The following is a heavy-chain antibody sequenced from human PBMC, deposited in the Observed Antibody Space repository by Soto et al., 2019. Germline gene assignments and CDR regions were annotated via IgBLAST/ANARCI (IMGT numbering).Heavy chain of an antibody. Sequence: QLQLQESGPGLVKPSETLSLTCTVSGGSIGSSSYYWGWIRQPPGKGLEWIGSIYYSGSTYYNPSLKSRVTISVDTSKNQFSLKLSSVTAADTAVYYCARTGPGYSSSWYWGAFDIWGQGTMVTVSS. CDR3: ARTGPGYSSSWYWGAFDI. V-gene: IGHV4-39*01. D-gene: IGHD6-13*01. CDR1: GGSIGSSSYY. J-gene: IGHJ3*02. CDR2: IYYSGST.